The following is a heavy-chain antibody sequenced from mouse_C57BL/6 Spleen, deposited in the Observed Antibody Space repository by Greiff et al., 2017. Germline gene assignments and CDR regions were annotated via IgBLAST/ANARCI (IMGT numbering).Heavy chain of an antibody. CDR1: GFTFSSYA. Sequence: EVKLEESGGGLVKPGGSLKLSCAASGFTFSSYAMSWVRQTPEKRLEWVATISAGGSYTYYPDNVKGRFTISRDNAKNNLYLQMSHLKSEDTAMYYCARDRGYFDYWGQGTTLTVSS. CDR2: ISAGGSYT. V-gene: IGHV5-4*01. CDR3: ARDRGYFDY. J-gene: IGHJ2*01.